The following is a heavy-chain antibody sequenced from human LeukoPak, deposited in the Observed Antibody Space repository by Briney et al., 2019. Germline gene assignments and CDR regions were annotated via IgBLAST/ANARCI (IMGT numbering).Heavy chain of an antibody. CDR1: GGSISSGGYS. CDR2: IYHSGST. V-gene: IGHV4-30-2*01. J-gene: IGHJ3*02. D-gene: IGHD3-22*01. Sequence: SQTLSLTCAVSGGSISSGGYSWSWIRQPPGKGLDWIGYIYHSGSTYYNPSLKSRVTISVDRSKNQFSLKLSSVTAADTAVYYCARDYYDSSGHAFDIWGQGTMVTVSS. CDR3: ARDYYDSSGHAFDI.